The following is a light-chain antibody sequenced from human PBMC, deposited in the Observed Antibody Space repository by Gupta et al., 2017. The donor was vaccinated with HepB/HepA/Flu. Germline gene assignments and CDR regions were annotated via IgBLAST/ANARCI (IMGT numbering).Light chain of an antibody. CDR3: YSYAGSKV. CDR2: EVS. V-gene: IGLV2-23*02. J-gene: IGLJ1*01. Sequence: QSALTQPASVSGSPGQSITISCTGTSSDVGSYNLVSWYQQHPGKAPKLMIYEVSKRPSGVSFRFSGSNSATTASLTISGLQAEDEYYYYCYSYAGSKVFGTGTKVTVL. CDR1: SSDVGSYNL.